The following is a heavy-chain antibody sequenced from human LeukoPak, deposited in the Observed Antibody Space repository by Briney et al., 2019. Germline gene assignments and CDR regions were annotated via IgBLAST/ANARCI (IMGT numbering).Heavy chain of an antibody. CDR2: ISHSAES. Sequence: PSETLSLTCTVSGGSVSTNYWSWIRQPPGKGLEWIAYISHSAESNSNPSLKSRVTISVDTSKNQFSLKLSPVTAADTALYYCSRHADGGTYPLDVWGKGTTVTVSS. V-gene: IGHV4-59*08. CDR1: GGSVSTNY. J-gene: IGHJ6*04. D-gene: IGHD1-26*01. CDR3: SRHADGGTYPLDV.